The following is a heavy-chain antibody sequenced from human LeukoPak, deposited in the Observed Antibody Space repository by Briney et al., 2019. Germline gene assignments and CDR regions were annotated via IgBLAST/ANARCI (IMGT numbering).Heavy chain of an antibody. D-gene: IGHD5-24*01. CDR1: GFNVSTNY. V-gene: IGHV3-66*01. Sequence: GGSLRLSCAGSGFNVSTNYMSWVRQAPGKGLEWVSVIYSGGSTYYTDSVKGRFTISRDNSKNTLYLQMNSLRVEDTAVYYCARSVDGYDLNYWGQGTLVTVSS. CDR2: IYSGGST. J-gene: IGHJ4*02. CDR3: ARSVDGYDLNY.